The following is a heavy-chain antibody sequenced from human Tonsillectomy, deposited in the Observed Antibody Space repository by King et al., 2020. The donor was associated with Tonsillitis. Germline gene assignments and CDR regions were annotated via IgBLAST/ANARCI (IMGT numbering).Heavy chain of an antibody. CDR1: GFTFSKYS. V-gene: IGHV3-48*01. Sequence: QLVQSGGDLVQPGESLRLSCAASGFTFSKYSMNWVRQAPGKGLEWVSYISGSGSITYYADSVKGRFSISRDNAKNSLYLQMNSLGAEDTSVYYCAREGGSVFGSGNYDFDYWGQGALVIVSS. CDR3: AREGGSVFGSGNYDFDY. J-gene: IGHJ4*02. CDR2: ISGSGSIT. D-gene: IGHD3-10*01.